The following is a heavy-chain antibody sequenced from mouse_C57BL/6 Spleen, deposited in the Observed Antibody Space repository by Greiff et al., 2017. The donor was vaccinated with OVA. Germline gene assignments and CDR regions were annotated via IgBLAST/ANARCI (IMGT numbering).Heavy chain of an antibody. J-gene: IGHJ2*01. V-gene: IGHV5-17*01. CDR3: ARRRTYYFDY. CDR1: GFTFSDYG. CDR2: ISSGSSTI. Sequence: EVHLVESGGGLVKPGGSLKLSCAASGFTFSDYGMHWVRQAPEKGLEWVAYISSGSSTIYYADTVKGRFTISRDNAKNTLFLQMTSLRSEDTAMYYCARRRTYYFDYWGQGTTLTVSS.